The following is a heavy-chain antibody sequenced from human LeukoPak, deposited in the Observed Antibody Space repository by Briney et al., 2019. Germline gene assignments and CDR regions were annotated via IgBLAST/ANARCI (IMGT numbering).Heavy chain of an antibody. Sequence: SETLSLTCSVSGDSISIGDYRWRWIRQSPGKGLDWIGYIYYIGTAYYNPSLRSRVALSADTSKNQFSLKLNSGTVADSAVYFCARARGDSPRIYYYMDVWGKGTTVTVSS. V-gene: IGHV4-30-4*01. CDR1: GDSISIGDYR. J-gene: IGHJ6*03. CDR3: ARARGDSPRIYYYMDV. CDR2: IYYIGTA. D-gene: IGHD3-16*01.